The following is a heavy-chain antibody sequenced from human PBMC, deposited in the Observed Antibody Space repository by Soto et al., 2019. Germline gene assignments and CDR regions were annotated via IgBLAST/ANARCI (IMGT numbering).Heavy chain of an antibody. CDR2: INAGNGNT. CDR3: ARVKGYSGYDSSYYYGMDV. D-gene: IGHD5-12*01. CDR1: GYTFTSYA. V-gene: IGHV1-3*01. J-gene: IGHJ6*02. Sequence: GASVKVSCKASGYTFTSYAMHWVRQAPGQRLEWMGWINAGNGNTKYSQKFQGRVTITRDTSASTAYMELSSLRSEDTAVYYCARVKGYSGYDSSYYYGMDVWGQGTPVTVYS.